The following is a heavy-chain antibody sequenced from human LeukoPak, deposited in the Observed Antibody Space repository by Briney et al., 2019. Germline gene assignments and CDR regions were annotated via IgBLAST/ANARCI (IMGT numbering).Heavy chain of an antibody. CDR3: AKIKGMITFGGVIVY. CDR2: ISGSGGST. Sequence: PGGSLRLSCAASGSTFSSYAMSWVRQAPGKGLEWVSAISGSGGSTYYADSVKGRFTISRDNSKNTLYLQMNSLRAEDTAVYYCAKIKGMITFGGVIVYWGQGTLVTVSS. J-gene: IGHJ4*02. D-gene: IGHD3-16*02. V-gene: IGHV3-23*01. CDR1: GSTFSSYA.